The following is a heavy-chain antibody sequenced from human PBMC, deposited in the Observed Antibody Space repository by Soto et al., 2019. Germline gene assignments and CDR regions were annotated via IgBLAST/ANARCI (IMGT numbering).Heavy chain of an antibody. V-gene: IGHV3-15*07. CDR1: GFTFTNAW. D-gene: IGHD2-15*01. CDR2: IKSKTDGGTA. CDR3: FCDLRLIIYYCCSGHRGFFDH. Sequence: GGSLRLSCAASGFTFTNAWMNWVRQAPGKGLEWVGRIKSKTDGGTADYAAPVKGRFTVSRDDSKNTLYLQMNSLKTEDAAVYYCFCDLRLIIYYCCSGHRGFFDHCGQGTLVTVSS. J-gene: IGHJ4*02.